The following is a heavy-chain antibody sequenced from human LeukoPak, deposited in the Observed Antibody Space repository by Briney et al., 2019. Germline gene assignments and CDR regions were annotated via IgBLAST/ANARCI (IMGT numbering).Heavy chain of an antibody. J-gene: IGHJ6*02. D-gene: IGHD2-2*01. CDR2: IKSKTDGGTT. CDR3: TTGIVIIPAKIYGMDV. V-gene: IGHV3-15*07. CDR1: GFTFSNAW. Sequence: PGGSLRLSCAASGFTFSNAWINWVRQAPGKGLEWVGRIKSKTDGGTTDYAAPVKGRFTISRDDSKNTLDLQMNSLKTEDTAMYYCTTGIVIIPAKIYGMDVWGQGTTVTVSS.